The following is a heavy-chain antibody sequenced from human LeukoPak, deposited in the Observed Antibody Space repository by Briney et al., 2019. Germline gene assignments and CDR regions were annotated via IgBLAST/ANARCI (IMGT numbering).Heavy chain of an antibody. J-gene: IGHJ4*02. D-gene: IGHD2-2*01. CDR2: IYPGDSDT. Sequence: GESLKISCKGSGYSFTSYWIGWVRQMPGKGLEWMGIIYPGDSDTRYSPSFQGQVTISADKSISTAYLQWSSLKASDTAMYYCARHGDIVVVPATPRAPLDYWGQGTLVTVSS. V-gene: IGHV5-51*01. CDR1: GYSFTSYW. CDR3: ARHGDIVVVPATPRAPLDY.